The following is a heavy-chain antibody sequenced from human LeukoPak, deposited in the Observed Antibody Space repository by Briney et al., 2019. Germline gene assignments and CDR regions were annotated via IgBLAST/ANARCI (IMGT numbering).Heavy chain of an antibody. V-gene: IGHV3-21*01. J-gene: IGHJ4*02. CDR2: ISSSSSYI. CDR1: GFTFSNYS. CDR3: ARGAWTAYYFDY. Sequence: GGSLRLSCAASGFTFSNYSMNWVRQAPGKGLEWVSSISSSSSYIYYADSVKGRFTISRDNAKNSLYLQMNSLRAEDTAVYYCARGAWTAYYFDYWGQGTLVTVSS. D-gene: IGHD3/OR15-3a*01.